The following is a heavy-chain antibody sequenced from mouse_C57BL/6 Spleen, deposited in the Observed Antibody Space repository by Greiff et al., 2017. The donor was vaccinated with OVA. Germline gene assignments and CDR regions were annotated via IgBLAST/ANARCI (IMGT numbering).Heavy chain of an antibody. J-gene: IGHJ4*01. CDR1: GYSITSGYS. CDR3: ATLYYYGSSPGDY. CDR2: ISYDGSN. V-gene: IGHV3-6*01. D-gene: IGHD1-1*01. Sequence: DVQLQESGPGLVKPSQSLSLTCSVTGYSITSGYSWNWIRQFPGNKLEWMGYISYDGSNNYNPSLKNRISITRDTSKNQFFLKLNSVTTEDTATYYCATLYYYGSSPGDYWGQGTSVTVSS.